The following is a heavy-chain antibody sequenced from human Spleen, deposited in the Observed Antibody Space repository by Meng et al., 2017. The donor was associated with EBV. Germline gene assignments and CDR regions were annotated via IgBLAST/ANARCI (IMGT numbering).Heavy chain of an antibody. CDR3: SRDLVGSDDD. D-gene: IGHD6-25*01. V-gene: IGHV3-74*03. CDR2: INENGGST. J-gene: IGHJ4*02. CDR1: VFSFSCYL. Sequence: EVQLAAAGGALVPPGSSLRLSSAASVFSFSCYLMHWGRPVPGKRLVFVSRINENGGSTTYADSVKKRCTIFRDNTTNTLYLQLNSLRVADTAVYFFSRDLVGSDDDWGQGTLVTVSS.